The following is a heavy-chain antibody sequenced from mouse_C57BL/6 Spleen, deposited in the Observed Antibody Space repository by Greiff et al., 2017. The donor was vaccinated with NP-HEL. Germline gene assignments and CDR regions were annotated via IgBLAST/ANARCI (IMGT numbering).Heavy chain of an antibody. CDR1: GYTFTSYW. V-gene: IGHV1-69*01. Sequence: QVQLKQPGAELVMPGASVKLSCKASGYTFTSYWMHWVKQRPGQGLEWIGEIDPSDSYTNYNQKFKGKSTLTVDKSSSTAYMQLSSLTSEDSAVYYCARRYGSSYGYFDVWGTGTTVTVSS. D-gene: IGHD1-1*01. CDR3: ARRYGSSYGYFDV. J-gene: IGHJ1*03. CDR2: IDPSDSYT.